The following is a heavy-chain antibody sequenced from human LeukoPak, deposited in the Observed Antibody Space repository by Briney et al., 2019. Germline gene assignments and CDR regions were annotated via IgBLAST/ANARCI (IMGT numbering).Heavy chain of an antibody. Sequence: SQTLSLTCTVSGGSISSSSYYWGWIRQPPGKGLEWIGSIYYSGSTYYNPSLKSRVTISVDTSKNQFSLKLSSVTAADTAVYYCARHSIAAAHPFDYWGQGTLVTVSS. V-gene: IGHV4-39*01. CDR3: ARHSIAAAHPFDY. J-gene: IGHJ4*02. CDR2: IYYSGST. CDR1: GGSISSSSYY. D-gene: IGHD6-13*01.